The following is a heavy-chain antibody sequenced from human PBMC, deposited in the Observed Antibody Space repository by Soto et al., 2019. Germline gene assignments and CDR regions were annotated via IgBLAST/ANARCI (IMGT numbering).Heavy chain of an antibody. CDR2: MNPNSGNT. CDR1: GYTFTSYD. J-gene: IGHJ3*02. V-gene: IGHV1-8*01. D-gene: IGHD1-26*01. Sequence: QVQLVQSGAEVKKPGASVKVSCKASGYTFTSYDINWVRQATGQGLEWIGWMNPNSGNTGYAQKFQGRVTMTSNTSISTAYMELSSLRSEDTAVYYCARDFKLTDAFDIWGQGTMVTVSS. CDR3: ARDFKLTDAFDI.